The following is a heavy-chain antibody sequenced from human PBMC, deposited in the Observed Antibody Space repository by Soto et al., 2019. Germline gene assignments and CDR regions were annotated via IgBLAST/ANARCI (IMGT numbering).Heavy chain of an antibody. CDR1: GYTFTSYG. CDR3: ARDIVVVPAAPNYYYGMDV. CDR2: ISAYNGNT. Sequence: QVQLVQSGAEVKKPGASVKVSCKASGYTFTSYGISWVQQAPGQGLEWMGWISAYNGNTNYAQKLQGRVTMTTDTSTSTAYMELRSLRSDDTAVYYCARDIVVVPAAPNYYYGMDVWGQGTTVTVSS. V-gene: IGHV1-18*01. J-gene: IGHJ6*02. D-gene: IGHD2-2*01.